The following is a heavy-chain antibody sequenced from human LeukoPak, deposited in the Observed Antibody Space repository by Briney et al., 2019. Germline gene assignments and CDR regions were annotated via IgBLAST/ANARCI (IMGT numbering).Heavy chain of an antibody. Sequence: PGGSLRLSCAASGFTFSDYAMKWVRQAPGKGLEWVSSIGLSDSRTYYADSVKGRFTISRDKSKNTLYLQMNSLRAEDTAVYYCARKIGSGSYPLDYWGQGTLVTVSS. CDR2: IGLSDSRT. D-gene: IGHD3-10*01. CDR3: ARKIGSGSYPLDY. J-gene: IGHJ4*02. V-gene: IGHV3-23*01. CDR1: GFTFSDYA.